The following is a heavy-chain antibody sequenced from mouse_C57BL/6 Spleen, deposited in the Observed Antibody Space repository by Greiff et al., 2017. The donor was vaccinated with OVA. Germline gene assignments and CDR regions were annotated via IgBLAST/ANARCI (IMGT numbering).Heavy chain of an antibody. CDR1: GYAFSSSW. Sequence: VQLQESGPELVKPGASVKISCKASGYAFSSSWMNWVKQRPGKGLEWIGRIYPGDGDTNYNGKFKGKATLTADKSSSTAYMQLSSLTSEDSAVYFCARSSYYSNYEGAMDYWGQGTSVTVSS. J-gene: IGHJ4*01. D-gene: IGHD2-5*01. CDR3: ARSSYYSNYEGAMDY. V-gene: IGHV1-82*01. CDR2: IYPGDGDT.